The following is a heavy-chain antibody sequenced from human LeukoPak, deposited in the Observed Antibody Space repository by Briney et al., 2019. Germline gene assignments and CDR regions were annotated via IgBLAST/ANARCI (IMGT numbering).Heavy chain of an antibody. CDR3: TTDHRPVYGDLDY. J-gene: IGHJ4*02. V-gene: IGHV3-15*01. CDR2: IKSKTDGGTT. D-gene: IGHD4-17*01. Sequence: GGSLRLSCSASGFTFTNAWMSWVRQAPGKGLEWVGRIKSKTDGGTTDYAAPVKGRFTISRDDSKNTLYLQMNSLKTEDTAVYYCTTDHRPVYGDLDYWGQGTLVTVSS. CDR1: GFTFTNAW.